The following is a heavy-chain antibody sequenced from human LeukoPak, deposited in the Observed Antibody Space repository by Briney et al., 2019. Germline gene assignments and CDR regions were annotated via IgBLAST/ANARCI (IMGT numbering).Heavy chain of an antibody. CDR2: ISYSGTT. V-gene: IGHV4-39*07. J-gene: IGHJ6*03. Sequence: SETLSLTCTVSGVSISSSNSYWGWIRQPPGKGLEWIGTISYSGTTYYSPSLKSRVTISLDTSKNQFSLKLSSVTAADTAIYYCARDFSSSSTVYYYYYMDVWGKGTTVTVSS. D-gene: IGHD6-6*01. CDR3: ARDFSSSSTVYYYYYMDV. CDR1: GVSISSSNSY.